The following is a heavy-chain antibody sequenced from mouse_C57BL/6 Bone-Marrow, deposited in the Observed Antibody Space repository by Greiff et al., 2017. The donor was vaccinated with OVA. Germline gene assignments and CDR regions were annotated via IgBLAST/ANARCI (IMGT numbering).Heavy chain of an antibody. CDR2: IYPRSGNT. J-gene: IGHJ3*01. CDR3: ASGAPLPGFAY. V-gene: IGHV1-81*01. CDR1: GYTFTSYG. Sequence: VKLMESGAELARPGASVKLSCKASGYTFTSYGISWVKQRTGQGLEWIGEIYPRSGNTYYNEKFKGKATLTADKSSSTAYMELRSLTSEDSAVYFCASGAPLPGFAYWGQGTLVTVSA.